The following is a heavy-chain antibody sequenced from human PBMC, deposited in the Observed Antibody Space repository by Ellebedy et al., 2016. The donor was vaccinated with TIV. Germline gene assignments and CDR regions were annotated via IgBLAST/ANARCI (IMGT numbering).Heavy chain of an antibody. D-gene: IGHD4-17*01. CDR1: GFSFRSYW. CDR3: ARRGSYGDYAVQINSWFDP. Sequence: GESLKISCAASGFSFRSYWMSWVRQAPEKGLEWVANIYQDGSDEYYVDSVKGRFTISRDNDNKALFLQMNSLRVEDTAVYYCARRGSYGDYAVQINSWFDPWGRGTLVTVSS. J-gene: IGHJ5*02. CDR2: IYQDGSDE. V-gene: IGHV3-7*01.